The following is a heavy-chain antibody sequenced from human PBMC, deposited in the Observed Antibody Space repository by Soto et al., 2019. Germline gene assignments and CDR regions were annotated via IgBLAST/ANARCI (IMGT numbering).Heavy chain of an antibody. CDR3: ARGVYNWNDEASTWFDP. D-gene: IGHD1-20*01. CDR2: IYYSGST. CDR1: GGSISSGDYY. J-gene: IGHJ5*02. Sequence: QVQLQESGPGLVKPSQTLSLTCTVSGGSISSGDYYWSWIRQPPGKGLEWIGYIYYSGSTYYNPSLKSRVTISVDTSKNQFSLKLSSVTAADTAVYYCARGVYNWNDEASTWFDPWGQGTLVTVSS. V-gene: IGHV4-30-4*01.